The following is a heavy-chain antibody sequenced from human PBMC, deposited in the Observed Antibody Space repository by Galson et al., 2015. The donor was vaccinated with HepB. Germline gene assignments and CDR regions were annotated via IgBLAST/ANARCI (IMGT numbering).Heavy chain of an antibody. Sequence: SLRLSCAASGFTFSSYGMHWVRQAPGKGLEWVAVISYDGSNKYYADSVKGRFTISRDNSKNTLYLQMNSLRAEDTAVYYCAKEGYDFWSGYYTTYYYYMDVWGKGTTVTVSS. CDR1: GFTFSSYG. CDR3: AKEGYDFWSGYYTTYYYYMDV. J-gene: IGHJ6*03. CDR2: ISYDGSNK. V-gene: IGHV3-30*18. D-gene: IGHD3-3*01.